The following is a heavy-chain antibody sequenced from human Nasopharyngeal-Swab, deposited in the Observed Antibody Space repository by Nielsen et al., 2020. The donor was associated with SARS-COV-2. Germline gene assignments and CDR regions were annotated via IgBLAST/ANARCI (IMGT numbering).Heavy chain of an antibody. CDR2: IHIDGSST. CDR3: AKDLLFGIAAAGTFGFDY. J-gene: IGHJ4*02. D-gene: IGHD6-13*01. CDR1: GFTFSSYW. V-gene: IGHV3-74*01. Sequence: GGSLRLSCTASGFTFSSYWMHWVRQAPGKGLVWVSRIHIDGSSTSYGDSVKGRFTISRDNSKNTLYLQMNSLRAEDTAVYYCAKDLLFGIAAAGTFGFDYWGQGTLVTVSS.